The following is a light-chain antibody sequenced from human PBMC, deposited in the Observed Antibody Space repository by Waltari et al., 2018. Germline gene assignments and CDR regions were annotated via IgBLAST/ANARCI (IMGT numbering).Light chain of an antibody. CDR3: SSYAGSNNWV. Sequence: QSALTQPPSASGSPGPSVTISCTGTSSDVGGVNDVSWYQQHPGKAPQLMIYEVSKRPSGVPDRFSGSKSGNTASLTVSGLQAEDEADYYCSSYAGSNNWVFGGGTKLTVL. CDR1: SSDVGGVND. CDR2: EVS. J-gene: IGLJ3*02. V-gene: IGLV2-8*01.